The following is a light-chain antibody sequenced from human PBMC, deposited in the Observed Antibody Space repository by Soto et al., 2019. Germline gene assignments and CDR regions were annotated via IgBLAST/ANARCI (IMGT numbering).Light chain of an antibody. CDR3: QQRSNWPPIT. CDR2: GAA. J-gene: IGKJ5*01. V-gene: IGKV3-11*01. Sequence: IVLTQSLGTRSLPPGASAPLSCGASQYVSVRSLAWYQQKPGQAPRLLIYGAATRATGISARCSGSRAGTEFTLTISSVEPEDFAVYYYQQRSNWPPITFGQGTRLEIK. CDR1: QYVSVRS.